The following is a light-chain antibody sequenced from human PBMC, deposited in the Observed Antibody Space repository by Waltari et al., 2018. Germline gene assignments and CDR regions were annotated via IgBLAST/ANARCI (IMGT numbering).Light chain of an antibody. Sequence: DTQLTQSPSTLSPSVGDRVTLTCRASQIISTWLAWYQQKPGKAPKLLIYKASSLESGVPSRFSGSGSGTEFTLTISSLQPDDFATYYCQQYNDFSSLTFGGGTKVEIE. V-gene: IGKV1-5*03. CDR3: QQYNDFSSLT. CDR1: QIISTW. J-gene: IGKJ4*01. CDR2: KAS.